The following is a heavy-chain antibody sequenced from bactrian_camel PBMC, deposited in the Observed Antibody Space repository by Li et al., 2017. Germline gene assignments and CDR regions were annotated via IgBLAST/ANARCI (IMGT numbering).Heavy chain of an antibody. D-gene: IGHD6*01. CDR3: AAGRAFPGNSWSRERDFLY. Sequence: HVQLVESGGGSVQAGGSLTLSCAISGFTRGRYCMAWFHQAPGKEREAVADIDSDGDTTYADSVKGRFTISRESGKNTVHLQMNSLKPEDSAMYYCAAGRAFPGNSWSRERDFLYWGQGTQVTVS. CDR1: GFTRGRYC. CDR2: IDSDGDT. J-gene: IGHJ6*01. V-gene: IGHV3S55*01.